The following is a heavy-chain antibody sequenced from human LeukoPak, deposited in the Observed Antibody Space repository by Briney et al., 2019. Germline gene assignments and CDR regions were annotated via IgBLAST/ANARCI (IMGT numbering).Heavy chain of an antibody. CDR1: GDSISSGDYY. J-gene: IGHJ4*02. V-gene: IGHV4-39*07. CDR3: ARGYWFYFDY. CDR2: INHSGST. D-gene: IGHD2-8*02. Sequence: PSETLSLTCTVSGDSISSGDYYWSWLRQPPGKGLEWIGEINHSGSTNYNPSLKSRVTISADTSKNQFSLKVSSVTAADTAVYYCARGYWFYFDYWGQGTLVTVSS.